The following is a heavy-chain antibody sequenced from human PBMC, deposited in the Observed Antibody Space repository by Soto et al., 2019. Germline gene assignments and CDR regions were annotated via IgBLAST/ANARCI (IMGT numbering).Heavy chain of an antibody. J-gene: IGHJ4*02. D-gene: IGHD5-12*01. V-gene: IGHV4-34*02. CDR2: IDHTGNT. CDR1: GVSFSGYY. CDR3: ARVTYSGPKGGDD. Sequence: QVQLQQWGAGLLKPSETLSLTCAVYGVSFSGYYWSWIRQPPGRGLEWIGEIDHTGNTNYNPSLKSRITISVDTSNNLLSLHLRSVTAADTAVYYCARVTYSGPKGGDDWGQGTLVTVSS.